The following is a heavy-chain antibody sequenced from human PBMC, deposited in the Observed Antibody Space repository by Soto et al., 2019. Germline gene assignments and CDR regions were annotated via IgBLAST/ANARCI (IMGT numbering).Heavy chain of an antibody. D-gene: IGHD3-10*01. CDR2: ISAYNGNT. Sequence: QVQLVQSGAEVKKPGASVKVPCKASGYTFTSYGISWVRQAPGQGLEWMGWISAYNGNTNYAQKLQGRVTMTTDTSTSTAYMELRSLRSDDTAVYYCARDRVDVLLWFGELYPWGQGTLVTVSS. CDR1: GYTFTSYG. J-gene: IGHJ5*02. V-gene: IGHV1-18*01. CDR3: ARDRVDVLLWFGELYP.